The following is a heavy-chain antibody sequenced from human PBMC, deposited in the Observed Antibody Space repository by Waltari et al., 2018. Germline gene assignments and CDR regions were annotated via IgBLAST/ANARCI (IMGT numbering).Heavy chain of an antibody. D-gene: IGHD1-26*01. V-gene: IGHV4-4*07. Sequence: QVQLQESGPGLVKPSETLSLTCTVSGDSISGYYWSWLRQPAGQGLEWIGRIHTTGRTSYNPSLKTRLTLSLGTSTNQFSLKLSSLTAADTAVYYCARDLLYIGGNYFYSGLDVWGQGTTVTVSS. CDR1: GDSISGYY. CDR2: IHTTGRT. J-gene: IGHJ6*02. CDR3: ARDLLYIGGNYFYSGLDV.